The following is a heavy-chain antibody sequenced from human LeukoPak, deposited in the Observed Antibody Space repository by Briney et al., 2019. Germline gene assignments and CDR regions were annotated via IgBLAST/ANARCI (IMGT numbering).Heavy chain of an antibody. V-gene: IGHV3-23*01. CDR1: GFTVYNYA. D-gene: IGHD2-8*02. Sequence: GGSLRLSCAASGFTVYNYAMSWVRQAPGKGLEWVSTISGSGGNTYYADSVKGRFTISRDNSENTLYLQMNSLRAEDTAVYYCAKPLGYCTGGVCYSNYFDPWGQGTLVTVSS. J-gene: IGHJ5*02. CDR3: AKPLGYCTGGVCYSNYFDP. CDR2: ISGSGGNT.